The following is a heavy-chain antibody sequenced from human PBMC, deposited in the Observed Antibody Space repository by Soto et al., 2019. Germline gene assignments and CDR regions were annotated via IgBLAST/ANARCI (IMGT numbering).Heavy chain of an antibody. D-gene: IGHD4-17*01. J-gene: IGHJ6*03. CDR1: EFSFSAYG. CDR3: ARRKTVTTGHYYYYIDV. CDR2: ISYDGNDK. Sequence: QVQLVESGGGVVRPGRSLRLSCVASEFSFSAYGMHWVRLAPGKGLQWVAVISYDGNDKYYADSVKGRFTISRDDSKTTLYLQMNSLRRENTAIYYCARRKTVTTGHYYYYIDVGGKGTTVTVSS. V-gene: IGHV3-30*03.